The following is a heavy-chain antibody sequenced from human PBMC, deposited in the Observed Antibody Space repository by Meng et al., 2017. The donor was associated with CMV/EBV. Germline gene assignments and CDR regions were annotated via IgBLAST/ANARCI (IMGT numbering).Heavy chain of an antibody. Sequence: GESLKISCAASGFTFSSYAMYWVRQAPGKGLEWVAVISYDGSNKYYADSVKGRFTISRDNSKNTLYLQMNSLRAEDTAVYYCARDRITMIVRGVYGMDVWGQGTTVTVSS. CDR2: ISYDGSNK. CDR1: GFTFSSYA. J-gene: IGHJ6*02. CDR3: ARDRITMIVRGVYGMDV. D-gene: IGHD3-22*01. V-gene: IGHV3-30*04.